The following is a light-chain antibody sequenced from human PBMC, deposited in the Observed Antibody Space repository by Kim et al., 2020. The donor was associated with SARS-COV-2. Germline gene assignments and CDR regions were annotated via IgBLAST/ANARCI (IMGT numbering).Light chain of an antibody. Sequence: PGERATLSCRASQGVSSNYLAWYQHKPGQAPRLLIYRASSRATDIPDRFSGSGSGTDFTLTISRLEPEDFAVYYCQHYGSSPTWTFGQGTKVDIK. V-gene: IGKV3-20*01. J-gene: IGKJ1*01. CDR2: RAS. CDR3: QHYGSSPTWT. CDR1: QGVSSNY.